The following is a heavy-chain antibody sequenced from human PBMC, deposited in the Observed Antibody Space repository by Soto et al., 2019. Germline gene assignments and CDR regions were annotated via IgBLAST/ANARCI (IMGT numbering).Heavy chain of an antibody. J-gene: IGHJ4*02. V-gene: IGHV3-15*01. CDR2: IKNKRTT. CDR3: TTDEADNGNDGDFDY. Sequence: EVHLVESGGGLVKPGGSLRLSCAASGLPFSKAWMSWVRQAPGKGLEWVGRIKNKRTTDYAAPVRDRFNISRDDSQNMVYLQKESLKTEDTAVYYCTTDEADNGNDGDFDYWGQGSLVTVSS. CDR1: GLPFSKAW. D-gene: IGHD1-1*01.